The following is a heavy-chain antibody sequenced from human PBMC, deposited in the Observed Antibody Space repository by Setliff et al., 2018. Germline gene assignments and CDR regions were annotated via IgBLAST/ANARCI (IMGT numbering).Heavy chain of an antibody. D-gene: IGHD3-3*01. V-gene: IGHV4-34*01. CDR1: GGSFSGYY. Sequence: PSETLSLTCAVYGGSFSGYYWSWIRQPPGRGLEWIGEINHNGGTNYNPSLKSRVTISIHTSKNQFSLNLSSVTAADTAVYYCARRSSFWGGYFDYWGQGTLVTVSS. CDR3: ARRSSFWGGYFDY. J-gene: IGHJ4*02. CDR2: INHNGGT.